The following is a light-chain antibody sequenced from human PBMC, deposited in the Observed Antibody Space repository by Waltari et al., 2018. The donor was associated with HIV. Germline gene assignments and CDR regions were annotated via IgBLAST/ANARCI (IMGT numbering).Light chain of an antibody. V-gene: IGLV3-21*02. CDR2: DDT. CDR1: NLGSKR. CDR3: QVWDSTHYHRGV. J-gene: IGLJ3*02. Sequence: SYVLTQPPSVSVAPGQTARITCVGNNLGSKRVQWYQQRPGQAPILVVYDDTERPSEIPERFSGSNSGNTATLTISRVEAGDEADYYCQVWDSTHYHRGVFGGGTNLTVL.